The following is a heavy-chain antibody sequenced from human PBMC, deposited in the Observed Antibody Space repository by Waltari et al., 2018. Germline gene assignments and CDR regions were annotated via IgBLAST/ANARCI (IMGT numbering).Heavy chain of an antibody. V-gene: IGHV3-23*01. D-gene: IGHD3-10*01. CDR3: AKDRGSGRIFFDS. Sequence: EVQLLESGGDLIEPGGSLRLSCAASGFTFSHFAMTWVRQAQGKRLEWVSSISGSGGTSYYTDSVTGRFTVSRDNSDNTLYLQMNNLRADDTGIYYCAKDRGSGRIFFDSWGRGTLVVVSS. J-gene: IGHJ4*02. CDR2: ISGSGGTS. CDR1: GFTFSHFA.